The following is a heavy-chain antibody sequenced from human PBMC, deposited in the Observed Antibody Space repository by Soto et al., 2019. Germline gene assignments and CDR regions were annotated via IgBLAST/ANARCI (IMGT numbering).Heavy chain of an antibody. CDR3: ARGTPTYFYDSGGYY. V-gene: IGHV3-53*01. CDR2: LYSGGNT. CDR1: GFTVRTNY. J-gene: IGHJ4*02. D-gene: IGHD3-22*01. Sequence: EVQLVESGGGLIQPGGSLRLSCAASGFTVRTNYMSWVRQAPGKGLGWVSVLYSGGNTYYADSVKGRFTISRDNSKNTLYLQMNSLRAEDTAVYYCARGTPTYFYDSGGYYWGQGTLVTVSS.